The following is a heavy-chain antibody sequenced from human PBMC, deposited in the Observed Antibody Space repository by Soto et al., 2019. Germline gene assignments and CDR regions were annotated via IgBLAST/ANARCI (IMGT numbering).Heavy chain of an antibody. D-gene: IGHD6-13*01. CDR2: IYHSGST. V-gene: IGHV4-4*02. CDR3: ARVGQQLRGNWFDP. Sequence: SETLSLTCAVSGGSISSSNWWSWVRQPPGKGLEWIGEIYHSGSTNYTPSLKSRVTISVDKSKNQFSLKLSSVTAADTAVYYCARVGQQLRGNWFDPWGQGTLVTVSS. CDR1: GGSISSSNW. J-gene: IGHJ5*02.